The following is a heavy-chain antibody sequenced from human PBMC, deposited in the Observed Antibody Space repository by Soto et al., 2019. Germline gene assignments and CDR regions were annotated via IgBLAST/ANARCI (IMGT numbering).Heavy chain of an antibody. D-gene: IGHD2-15*01. V-gene: IGHV1-69*12. CDR3: ARGTYCRGGSCYSGYYYYYGMDV. CDR2: LIHMSGTA. J-gene: IGHJ6*02. Sequence: QVHLVQSGAEVKKPGSSVTVSCKASGGTFSNYAINWVRQAPGQGLEWMGGLIHMSGTATYAQKFQGRVTSTADESTSTACMELSRLRSEDTAVYYCARGTYCRGGSCYSGYYYYYGMDVWGQGTTVTVSS. CDR1: GGTFSNYA.